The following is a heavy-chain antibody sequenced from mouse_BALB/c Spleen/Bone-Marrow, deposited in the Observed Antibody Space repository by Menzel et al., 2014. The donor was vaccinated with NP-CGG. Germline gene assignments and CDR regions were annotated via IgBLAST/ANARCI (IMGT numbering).Heavy chain of an antibody. CDR2: ISTYNGNT. CDR1: GYTFTGYA. CDR3: AREVRAPWYAMDY. D-gene: IGHD2-14*01. Sequence: QVHVKQSGPEVVRPGVSVKISCKGSGYTFTGYAMHWVKQSHAKSLEWIGVISTYNGNTNYNQKFKGKATMTVDKSSSTAYMELARLTSEDSAIYYCAREVRAPWYAMDYWGQGTSVTVSS. V-gene: IGHV1-67*01. J-gene: IGHJ4*01.